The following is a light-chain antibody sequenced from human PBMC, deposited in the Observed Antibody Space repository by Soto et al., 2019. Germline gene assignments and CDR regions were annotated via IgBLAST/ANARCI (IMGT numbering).Light chain of an antibody. Sequence: DIQMTQSPSSLSASVGDRVTITCRASQSVTNYLHWYQQKPGKAPKLLIYAASSLQSGVPSRFSACGSGTDFTLTVSGLQPEDCATYYCQQTFSAPCTFGQGTKLDIK. CDR1: QSVTNY. CDR2: AAS. CDR3: QQTFSAPCT. J-gene: IGKJ2*02. V-gene: IGKV1-39*01.